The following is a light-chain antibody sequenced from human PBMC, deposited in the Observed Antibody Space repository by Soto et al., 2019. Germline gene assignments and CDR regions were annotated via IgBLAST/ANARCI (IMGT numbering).Light chain of an antibody. J-gene: IGKJ5*01. V-gene: IGKV3-11*01. CDR2: GVS. Sequence: EVVLTQSPATLSLSPGEGATLSCRASQSVSSYLNWYQQKPGQAPRLLIYGVSNRATGIPARFSGSGSGTHFTLTISNLEAEDFAVYYCQQGSNWPITFGQGTRLEI. CDR3: QQGSNWPIT. CDR1: QSVSSY.